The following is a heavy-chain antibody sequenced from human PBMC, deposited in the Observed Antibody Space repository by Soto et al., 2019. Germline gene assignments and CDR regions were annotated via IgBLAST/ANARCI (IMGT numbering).Heavy chain of an antibody. D-gene: IGHD6-6*01. CDR2: IYYSGST. V-gene: IGHV4-59*01. Sequence: SETLSLTCTVSGGSTNYFYWSWIRQPPGKGLEWIGYIYYSGSTDYNPSLKGRVTISVDTSKNQFSLKLRSVTAADTAVYYCARVGGVAARTFDYWGQGTLVTVSS. J-gene: IGHJ4*02. CDR1: GGSTNYFY. CDR3: ARVGGVAARTFDY.